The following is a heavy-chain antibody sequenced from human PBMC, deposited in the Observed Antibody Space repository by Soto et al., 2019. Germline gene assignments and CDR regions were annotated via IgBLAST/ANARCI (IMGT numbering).Heavy chain of an antibody. CDR2: IFSNDEK. CDR1: GFSLSNARMG. V-gene: IGHV2-26*01. J-gene: IGHJ4*02. CDR3: ARIPRRTVLRYFDWSPVDY. Sequence: SGPTLVNPTETLTLTCTVSGFSLSNARMGVSWIRQPPGKALEWLAHIFSNDEKSYSTSLKSRLTISKDTSKSQVVLTMTNMDPVDTATYYCARIPRRTVLRYFDWSPVDYWGQGTLVTVSS. D-gene: IGHD3-9*01.